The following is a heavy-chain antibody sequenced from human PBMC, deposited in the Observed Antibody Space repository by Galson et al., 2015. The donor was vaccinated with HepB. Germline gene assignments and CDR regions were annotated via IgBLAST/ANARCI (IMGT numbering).Heavy chain of an antibody. CDR2: ISSSSSYI. J-gene: IGHJ5*02. CDR3: ARGLKQWSRRYHPENWFDP. D-gene: IGHD6-19*01. V-gene: IGHV3-21*01. Sequence: SLRLSCAASGFTFSSYSMNWVRQAPGKGLEWVSSISSSSSYIYYADSVKGRFTISRDNAKNSLYLQMNSLRAEDTAVYYCARGLKQWSRRYHPENWFDPWGQGTLVTVSS. CDR1: GFTFSSYS.